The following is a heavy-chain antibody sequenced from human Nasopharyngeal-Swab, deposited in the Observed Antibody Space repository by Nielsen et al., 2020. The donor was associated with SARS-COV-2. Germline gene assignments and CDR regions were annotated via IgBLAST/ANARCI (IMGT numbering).Heavy chain of an antibody. D-gene: IGHD2-15*01. CDR1: GFALSDYT. J-gene: IGHJ6*02. Sequence: GASLKISCAASGFALSDYTMNWVRKAPGKVLEYVSAISNSGRSAYYADSVKGRFTISRDNSKNTLFLQMGSLRTEDMAVYYCAREDIDSAGGMDVWGQGTTVTVSS. V-gene: IGHV3-64*02. CDR3: AREDIDSAGGMDV. CDR2: ISNSGRSA.